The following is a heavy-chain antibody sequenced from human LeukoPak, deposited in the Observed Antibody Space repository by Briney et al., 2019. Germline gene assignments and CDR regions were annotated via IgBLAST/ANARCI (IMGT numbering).Heavy chain of an antibody. CDR3: ARTINHCSSTSCSDP. Sequence: GASVTVSCKASGYTFTGYYMHWVRQAPGQGLEWMGRINPNSGGTNYAQKFQGRVTMTRDTSISTAYMELSRLRSDDTAVYYCARTINHCSSTSCSDPWGQGTLVTVSS. V-gene: IGHV1-2*06. CDR1: GYTFTGYY. D-gene: IGHD2-2*01. J-gene: IGHJ5*02. CDR2: INPNSGGT.